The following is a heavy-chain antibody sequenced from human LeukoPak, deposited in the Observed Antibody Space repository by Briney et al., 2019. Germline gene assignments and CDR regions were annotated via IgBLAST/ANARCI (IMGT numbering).Heavy chain of an antibody. CDR3: ARVSPMTDGAFDL. D-gene: IGHD2-21*02. CDR2: SGPSGGTR. J-gene: IGHJ3*01. V-gene: IGHV3-48*04. CDR1: GFLFGNHG. Sequence: GGSLRLSCEGSGFLFGNHGLIWVRQAPGKGLYWLSFSGPSGGTRLYADSVKGRFTISRDNAENSVFLQMNSLRVEDTAVYYCARVSPMTDGAFDLWGQGVMVTVSS.